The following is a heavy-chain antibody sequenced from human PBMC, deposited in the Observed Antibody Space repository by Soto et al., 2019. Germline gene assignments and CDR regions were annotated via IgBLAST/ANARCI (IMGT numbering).Heavy chain of an antibody. V-gene: IGHV1-18*04. CDR1: GYTFTGYY. CDR2: ISAYNGNT. Sequence: ASVKVSCKSSGYTFTGYYMHWVRQAPGQGLEWMGWISAYNGNTNYAQKLQGRVTMTTDTSTSTAYMELRSLRSDDTAVYYCARGSEDFDYWGQGTLVTVSS. J-gene: IGHJ4*02. CDR3: ARGSEDFDY.